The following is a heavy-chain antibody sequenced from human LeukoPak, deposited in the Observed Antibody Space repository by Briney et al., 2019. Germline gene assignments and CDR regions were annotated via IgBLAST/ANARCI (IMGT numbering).Heavy chain of an antibody. CDR3: AKDRKRGGSYYDY. J-gene: IGHJ4*02. V-gene: IGHV3-23*01. D-gene: IGHD1-26*01. CDR1: GFTFSSYA. CDR2: ISGSGGST. Sequence: PRGSLRLSRAASGFTFSSYATSRVRPAPEERLEWVSAISGSGGSTYFADSVKGRFTISRDNSKNTLYLQMNSLRAEDTAGYYCAKDRKRGGSYYDYWGQGTLVAVSS.